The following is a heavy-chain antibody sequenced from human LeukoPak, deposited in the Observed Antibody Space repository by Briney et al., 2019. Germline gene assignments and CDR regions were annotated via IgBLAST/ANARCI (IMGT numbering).Heavy chain of an antibody. CDR1: GFTFSSYA. Sequence: SGGSLRLSCAASGFTFSSYAMHWVRQAPGKGLEWVAVISYDGSNKYYADSVKGRFTISRDNSKNTLYLQMNSLRAEDTAVYYCARTVTTVVTRDYWGQGTLVTVSS. J-gene: IGHJ4*02. D-gene: IGHD4-23*01. CDR3: ARTVTTVVTRDY. V-gene: IGHV3-30*04. CDR2: ISYDGSNK.